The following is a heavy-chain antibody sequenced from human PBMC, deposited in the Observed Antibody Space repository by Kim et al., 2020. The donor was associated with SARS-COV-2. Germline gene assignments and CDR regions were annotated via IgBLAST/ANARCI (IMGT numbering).Heavy chain of an antibody. J-gene: IGHJ4*02. CDR1: GGTFSSYA. CDR2: IIPIFGTA. D-gene: IGHD4-17*01. CDR3: ARAAPKYGDYALYYFDY. Sequence: SVKVSCKASGGTFSSYAISWVRQAPGQGLEWMGGIIPIFGTANYAQKFQGRVTITADESTSTAYMELSSLRSEDTAVYYCARAAPKYGDYALYYFDYWGQGTLVTVSS. V-gene: IGHV1-69*13.